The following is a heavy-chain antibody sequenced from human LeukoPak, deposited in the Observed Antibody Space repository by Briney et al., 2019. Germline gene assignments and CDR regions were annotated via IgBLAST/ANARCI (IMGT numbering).Heavy chain of an antibody. D-gene: IGHD4-23*01. V-gene: IGHV3-21*01. CDR1: GFTFSSYT. Sequence: PGGSLRLSCTASGFTFSSYTMNWVRQAPGKGLEWVSLISSSSGDIYYADSVKGRFTISRDNANNSLYLQMSSLRGADTAVYYCARVYYGGSLDYWGQGTLVTVSS. J-gene: IGHJ4*02. CDR2: ISSSSGDI. CDR3: ARVYYGGSLDY.